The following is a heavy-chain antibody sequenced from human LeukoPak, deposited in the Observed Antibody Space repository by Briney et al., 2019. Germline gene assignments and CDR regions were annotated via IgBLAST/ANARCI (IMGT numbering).Heavy chain of an antibody. J-gene: IGHJ4*02. D-gene: IGHD3-16*02. CDR1: GGSFSGYY. CDR3: ASRKDYVWGSYRFAY. V-gene: IGHV4-34*01. Sequence: PSETLSLTCAVYGGSFSGYYWSWIRQPPGKGPEWIGEINHSGSTNYNPSLKSRVTISVDTSKNQFSLKLSSVTAADTAVYYCASRKDYVWGSYRFAYWGQGTLVTVSS. CDR2: INHSGST.